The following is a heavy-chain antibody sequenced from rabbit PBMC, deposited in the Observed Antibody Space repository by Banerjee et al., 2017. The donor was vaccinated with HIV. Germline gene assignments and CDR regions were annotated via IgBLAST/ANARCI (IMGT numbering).Heavy chain of an antibody. D-gene: IGHD6-1*01. CDR1: GFSLSSIYW. J-gene: IGHJ6*01. V-gene: IGHV1S40*01. Sequence: QSLEESGGDLVKPGASLTLTCTASGFSLSSIYWICWVRQAPGKGLEWIACIYTSSGSTYYASWVNGRFTISLDKAHNTVTLQMTSLTAADMATYFCAREGVGYVDYGYAVGYGMDLWGQGTLVSVS. CDR2: IYTSSGST. CDR3: AREGVGYVDYGYAVGYGMDL.